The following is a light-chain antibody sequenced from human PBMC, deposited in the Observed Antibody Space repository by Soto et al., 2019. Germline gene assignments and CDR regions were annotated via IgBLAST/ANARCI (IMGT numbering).Light chain of an antibody. CDR1: QIITNR. V-gene: IGKV1-5*01. CDR3: QHYGGMWT. Sequence: DIHMTQSPSTLSASVGDRVTITCRASQIITNRLAWYQQKPGKAPKVLIYDASNLESGVPSRFSGIRSGTEFILTISSLQPDDFATYYCQHYGGMWTFGQGTKVDSK. J-gene: IGKJ1*01. CDR2: DAS.